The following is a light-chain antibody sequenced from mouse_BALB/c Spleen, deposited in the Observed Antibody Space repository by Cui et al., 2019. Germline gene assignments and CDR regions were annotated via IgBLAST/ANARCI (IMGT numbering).Light chain of an antibody. V-gene: IGKV8-19*01. CDR1: QSLLNSGNQKNY. CDR3: QNDYSYPHT. Sequence: DIVLTQSPSSLTVTAGEKVTNSCKSSQSLLNSGNQKNYLTWYQQKPGQPPKLLIYWASTRESGVPDRFTGSGSGTDFTLTISSVQAEDLAVYYCQNDYSYPHTFGGGTKLEIK. CDR2: WAS. J-gene: IGKJ2*01.